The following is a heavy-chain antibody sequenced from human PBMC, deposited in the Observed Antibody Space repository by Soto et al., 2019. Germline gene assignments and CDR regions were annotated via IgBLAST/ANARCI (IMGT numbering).Heavy chain of an antibody. CDR3: AGRDFWSGFYVNY. CDR2: IYYSGST. Sequence: SETLSLTCSVSGGSISAYYWSWLRQSPGKGLEWIGSIYYSGSTYHNPSLKSRVTISVDTAKKQFSLNLSSVTAADTAVYYCAGRDFWSGFYVNYWGQGTLVTVSS. D-gene: IGHD3-3*01. J-gene: IGHJ4*02. V-gene: IGHV4-59*05. CDR1: GGSISAYY.